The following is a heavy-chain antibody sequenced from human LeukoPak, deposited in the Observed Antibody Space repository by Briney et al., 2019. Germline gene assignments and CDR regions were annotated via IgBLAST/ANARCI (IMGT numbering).Heavy chain of an antibody. V-gene: IGHV1-69*05. D-gene: IGHD3-10*01. CDR2: IIPIFGTA. CDR1: GGTFSSYA. Sequence: ASVKVSCKASGGTFSSYAISWVRQAPGQGLEWMGGIIPIFGTANYAQKFQGRVTITTDESTSTAYMELSSLRSEDTAVYYCARSNYGSGSYYNTFDYWGQGTLVTVSS. J-gene: IGHJ4*02. CDR3: ARSNYGSGSYYNTFDY.